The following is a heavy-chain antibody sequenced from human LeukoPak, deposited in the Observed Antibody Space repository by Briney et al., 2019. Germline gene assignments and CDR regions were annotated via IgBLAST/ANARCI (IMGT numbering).Heavy chain of an antibody. D-gene: IGHD3-16*01. V-gene: IGHV3-30*04. J-gene: IGHJ4*02. CDR1: GFTFSSYA. CDR3: ARDVLGEPTYYFDY. CDR2: ISYDGSNK. Sequence: GGSLRLSCAASGFTFSSYAMHWVRQAPGKGLEWVAVISYDGSNKYYADSVKGRFIISRDNSKNTLYLQMNSLRAEDTAVYYCARDVLGEPTYYFDYWGQGTLVTVSS.